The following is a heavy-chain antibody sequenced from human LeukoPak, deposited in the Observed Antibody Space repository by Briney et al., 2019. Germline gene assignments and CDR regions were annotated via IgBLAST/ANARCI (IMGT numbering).Heavy chain of an antibody. CDR2: ISSSGSTI. Sequence: PGGSLRLSCAVSGFTFSSYETNWVRQAPGKGLEWVSYISSSGSTIYYADSVKGRFTISRDNAKNSLYLQMNSLRVEDTAVYYCARDSQRWGNFDSWGQGTLVSVSS. CDR3: ARDSQRWGNFDS. J-gene: IGHJ4*02. CDR1: GFTFSSYE. V-gene: IGHV3-48*03. D-gene: IGHD5-24*01.